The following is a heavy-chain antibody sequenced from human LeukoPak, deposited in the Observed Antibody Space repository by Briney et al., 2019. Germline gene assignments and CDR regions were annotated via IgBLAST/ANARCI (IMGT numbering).Heavy chain of an antibody. D-gene: IGHD5-12*01. CDR2: ITWSGSTI. CDR1: GFTLSSYS. J-gene: IGHJ6*02. Sequence: PGGSLRLSCAASGFTLSSYSMNWVRQAPGMGLEWISHITWSGSTIFYADSAKGRFTISRDSAKNSLYLQMSSLRDEDTAVYYCARDAGNSGYGMDVWGQGTTVTVSS. CDR3: ARDAGNSGYGMDV. V-gene: IGHV3-48*02.